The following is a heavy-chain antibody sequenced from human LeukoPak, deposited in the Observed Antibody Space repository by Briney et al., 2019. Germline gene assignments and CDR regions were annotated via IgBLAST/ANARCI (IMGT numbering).Heavy chain of an antibody. CDR2: ISGSGGST. V-gene: IGHV3-23*01. CDR3: AKDLTIFGVVISFDY. Sequence: GGSLRLSCAASGFTFSSYSMNWVRQAPGKGLEWVSAISGSGGSTYYADSVKGRFTISRDNSKNTLYLQMNSLRAEDTAVYYCAKDLTIFGVVISFDYWGQGTLVTVSS. CDR1: GFTFSSYS. D-gene: IGHD3-3*01. J-gene: IGHJ4*02.